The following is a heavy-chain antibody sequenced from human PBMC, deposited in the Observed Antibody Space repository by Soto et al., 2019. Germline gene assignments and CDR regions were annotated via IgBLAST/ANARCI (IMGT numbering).Heavy chain of an antibody. CDR3: ARGQAFWTGYYRMPYYFDY. V-gene: IGHV4-61*01. D-gene: IGHD3-3*01. CDR1: GGSVSSGSYY. Sequence: SETLSLTCTVSGGSVSSGSYYWSWIRQPPGKGLEYIGYLYYGGSTNYNPSPKSRVTISVDTPKNQFSLKLTSVTAADTAIYYCARGQAFWTGYYRMPYYFDYWGQGTLVTVSS. J-gene: IGHJ4*02. CDR2: LYYGGST.